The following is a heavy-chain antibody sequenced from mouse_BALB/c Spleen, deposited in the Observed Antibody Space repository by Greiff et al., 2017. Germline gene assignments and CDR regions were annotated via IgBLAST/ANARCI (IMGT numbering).Heavy chain of an antibody. D-gene: IGHD1-1*01. Sequence: VQLQQSGPSLVKPSQTLSLTCSVTGDSITSGYWNWIRKFPGNKLEYMGYISYSGSTYYNPSLKSRISITRDTSKNQFFLQLNSVTTEDTATYYCARQDLAYYGSSPYAMDYWGQGTSVTVSS. J-gene: IGHJ4*01. V-gene: IGHV3-8*02. CDR2: ISYSGST. CDR3: ARQDLAYYGSSPYAMDY. CDR1: GDSITSGY.